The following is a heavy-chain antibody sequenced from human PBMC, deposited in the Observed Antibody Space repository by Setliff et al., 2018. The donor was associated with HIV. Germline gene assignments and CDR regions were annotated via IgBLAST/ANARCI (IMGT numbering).Heavy chain of an antibody. CDR3: AREFLLGDLSFPAN. CDR2: VNTKTGNP. V-gene: IGHV7-4-1*02. D-gene: IGHD3-16*02. CDR1: GYIFTNDP. J-gene: IGHJ4*02. Sequence: ASVKVSCKASGYIFTNDPMNWVRQAPGQGLEWMGWVNTKTGNPTYAQDFTGRFVFSLYTSVNTAYLEISGLKIEDTAVYFCAREFLLGDLSFPANWGQGTQVTVSS.